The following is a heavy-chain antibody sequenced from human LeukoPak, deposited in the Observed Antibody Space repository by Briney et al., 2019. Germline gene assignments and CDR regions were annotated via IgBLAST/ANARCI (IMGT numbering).Heavy chain of an antibody. CDR3: AKPKCSDTTCYRFFDY. J-gene: IGHJ4*02. CDR1: GFTFSSYG. V-gene: IGHV3-33*03. D-gene: IGHD2-15*01. Sequence: GGSLRLSCAASGFTFSSYGMHWVRQTPGKGLEWVAVIWYDGSNKYYADSVKGRFTISRDNSKNTLYLQMNSLRVEDTAIYYCAKPKCSDTTCYRFFDYWGQGLVVTVSS. CDR2: IWYDGSNK.